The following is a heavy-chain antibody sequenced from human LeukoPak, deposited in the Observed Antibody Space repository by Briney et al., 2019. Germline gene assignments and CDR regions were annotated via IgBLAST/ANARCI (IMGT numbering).Heavy chain of an antibody. CDR3: ARDSEADTAMGYFDY. J-gene: IGHJ4*02. CDR1: GYTFTSYD. D-gene: IGHD5-18*01. V-gene: IGHV1-18*01. CDR2: ISAYNGNT. Sequence: GASVKVSCKASGYTFTSYDINWVRQATGQGLEWMGWISAYNGNTNYAQKLQGRVTMTTDTSTSTAYMELRSLRSDDTAVYYCARDSEADTAMGYFDYWGQGTLVTVSS.